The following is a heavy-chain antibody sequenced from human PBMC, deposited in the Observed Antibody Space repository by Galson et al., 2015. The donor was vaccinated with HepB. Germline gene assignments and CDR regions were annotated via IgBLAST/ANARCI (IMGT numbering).Heavy chain of an antibody. Sequence: SLRLSCAASGFTFSSYYMNWVRQAPGKGLEWVSYISSSSSTIYYADSVKGRFTISRDNAKNSLYLQMNSLRDEDTAVYYCARSGGTYSLVRYFYGMDVWGQGTTVTVSS. CDR1: GFTFSSYY. J-gene: IGHJ6*02. CDR2: ISSSSSTI. CDR3: ARSGGTYSLVRYFYGMDV. V-gene: IGHV3-48*02. D-gene: IGHD3-9*01.